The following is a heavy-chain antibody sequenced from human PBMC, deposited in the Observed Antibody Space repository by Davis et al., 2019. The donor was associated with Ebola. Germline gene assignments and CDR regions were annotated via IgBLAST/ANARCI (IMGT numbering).Heavy chain of an antibody. CDR3: ARRCSDNSAFYRYFDY. D-gene: IGHD3-22*01. V-gene: IGHV3-23*01. Sequence: PGGFLRLSCVAPEFTFSHSVMGWVRQAPGKGLEWVSAVSAGGESTYYADSVKGRFTVSRDNSKNSLYLQMNSLRAEDTAVYYCARRCSDNSAFYRYFDYWGQGTLVTVSS. CDR1: EFTFSHSV. J-gene: IGHJ4*02. CDR2: VSAGGEST.